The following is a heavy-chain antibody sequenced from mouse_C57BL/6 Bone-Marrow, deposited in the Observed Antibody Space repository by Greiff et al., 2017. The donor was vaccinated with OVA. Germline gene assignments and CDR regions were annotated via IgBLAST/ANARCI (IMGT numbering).Heavy chain of an antibody. CDR2: ISSGSSTI. J-gene: IGHJ4*01. CDR3: ARRRGLENAMDY. V-gene: IGHV5-17*01. Sequence: EVMLVESGGGLVKPGGSLKLSCAASGFTFSDYGMHWVRQAPEKGLEWVAYISSGSSTIYYAATVKGRFTISRDNAKNTLFLQMTSLRSEDTAMYYCARRRGLENAMDYWGQGTSVTVSS. CDR1: GFTFSDYG. D-gene: IGHD2-2*01.